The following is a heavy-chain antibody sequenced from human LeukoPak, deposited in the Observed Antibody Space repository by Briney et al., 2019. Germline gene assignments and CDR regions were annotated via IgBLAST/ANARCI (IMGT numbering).Heavy chain of an antibody. CDR1: GYTFTSYD. V-gene: IGHV1-8*01. CDR2: MNPNSGNT. D-gene: IGHD1-20*01. CDR3: AKISNWDAFDI. J-gene: IGHJ3*02. Sequence: ASVKVSCKASGYTFTSYDINWVREATGQGLEWMGWMNPNSGNTGYAQKFQGRVTMTRNTSISTAYMELSSLRSEDTAVYYCAKISNWDAFDIWGQGTMVAVSS.